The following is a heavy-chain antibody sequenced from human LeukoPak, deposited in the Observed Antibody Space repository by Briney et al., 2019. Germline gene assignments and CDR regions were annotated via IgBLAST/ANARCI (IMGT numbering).Heavy chain of an antibody. CDR1: GGSFSGYY. J-gene: IGHJ6*02. Sequence: SETLSLTCAVYGGSFSGYYWSWIRQPPGKGLGWIGEINHSGSTNYNPSLKSRVTISVDTSKNQFSLKLSSVTAADTAVYYCARGSVATISYGMDAWGQGTTVTVSS. V-gene: IGHV4-34*01. CDR3: ARGSVATISYGMDA. CDR2: INHSGST. D-gene: IGHD5-12*01.